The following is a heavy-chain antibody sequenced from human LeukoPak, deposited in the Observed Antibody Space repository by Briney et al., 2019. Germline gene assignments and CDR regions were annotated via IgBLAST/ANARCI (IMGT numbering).Heavy chain of an antibody. J-gene: IGHJ4*02. D-gene: IGHD4-17*01. CDR2: ISGSGGST. Sequence: PGGSLRLSCAASGFTFSSYTMSWVRQAPGKGLEWVSAISGSGGSTYYADSVKGRFTISRDNSKNTLYLQMNSLRAEDTAVYYCAKVWGTTVTFYYFDYWGQGTLVTVSS. CDR1: GFTFSSYT. V-gene: IGHV3-23*01. CDR3: AKVWGTTVTFYYFDY.